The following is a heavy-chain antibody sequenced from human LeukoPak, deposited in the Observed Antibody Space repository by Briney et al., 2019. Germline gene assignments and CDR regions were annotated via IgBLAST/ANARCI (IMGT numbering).Heavy chain of an antibody. CDR1: GFTFSSYA. CDR3: AKPIYCGGDCYSYDY. V-gene: IGHV3-23*01. CDR2: ISGSGGST. J-gene: IGHJ4*02. Sequence: GGSLRLSCAASGFTFSSYAMSWVRQAPGKGLEWVSAISGSGGSTYYADSVKGRFTISRDNSKNTLYLQMNSLRAEDTAVYYCAKPIYCGGDCYSYDYWGPGTLVTVSS. D-gene: IGHD2-21*02.